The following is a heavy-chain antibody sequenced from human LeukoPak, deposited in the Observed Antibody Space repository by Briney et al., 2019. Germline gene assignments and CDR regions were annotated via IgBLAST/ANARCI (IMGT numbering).Heavy chain of an antibody. J-gene: IGHJ4*02. Sequence: SETLSLTCTVSGGSISSSSYYWGWIRQPPGTGLEWIGSIYYSGSTYYNPSLKSRVTISVDTSKNQFSLKLSSVTAADTAVYYCARTTSGSLGLFDYWGQGTLVTVSS. CDR1: GGSISSSSYY. CDR2: IYYSGST. V-gene: IGHV4-39*07. CDR3: ARTTSGSLGLFDY. D-gene: IGHD1-26*01.